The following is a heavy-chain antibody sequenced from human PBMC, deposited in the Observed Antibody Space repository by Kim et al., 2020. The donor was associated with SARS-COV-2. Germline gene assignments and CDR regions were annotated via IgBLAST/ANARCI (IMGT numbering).Heavy chain of an antibody. D-gene: IGHD5-12*01. V-gene: IGHV3-23*01. J-gene: IGHJ4*02. Sequence: ADAGKGRFTIARDNSKNTLYLQMNSLRAEDTAVYYCAKFKGYSGYDFFDYWGQGTLVTVSS. CDR3: AKFKGYSGYDFFDY.